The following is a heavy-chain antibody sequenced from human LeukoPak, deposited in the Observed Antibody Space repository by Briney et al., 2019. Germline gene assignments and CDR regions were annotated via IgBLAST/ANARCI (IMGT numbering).Heavy chain of an antibody. CDR2: IIPIFGTA. CDR1: GGTFSSYA. V-gene: IGHV1-69*05. Sequence: ASVKVSCQASGGTFSSYAISWVRQAPGQGLEWMGRIIPIFGTANYAQKFQGRVTITTDESTSTAYMELSSLRSEDTAVYYCAREITEVGATQRPLTYFDYWGQGTLVTVSS. D-gene: IGHD1-26*01. J-gene: IGHJ4*02. CDR3: AREITEVGATQRPLTYFDY.